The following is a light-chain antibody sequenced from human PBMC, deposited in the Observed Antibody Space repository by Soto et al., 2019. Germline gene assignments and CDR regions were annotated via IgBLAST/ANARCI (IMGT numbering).Light chain of an antibody. V-gene: IGKV1-39*01. CDR1: QSISTY. J-gene: IGKJ1*01. CDR2: AAS. CDR3: QQSYTARA. Sequence: DIQMTQSPSSLSASVGDRVTITCRESQSISTYLNWYQQKPGKAPKLQIYAASSLQNGVPSRFSGSGSGTDFTLNISSLQPEDFAIYHCQQSYTARAFGHGTKVEIK.